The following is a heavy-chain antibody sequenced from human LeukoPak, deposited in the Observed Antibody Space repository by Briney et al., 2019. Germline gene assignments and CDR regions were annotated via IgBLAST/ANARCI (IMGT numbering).Heavy chain of an antibody. V-gene: IGHV1-18*01. CDR3: ARDAYYYGSGTAQEDY. CDR1: GYTFTSYG. Sequence: ASVKVSCKASGYTFTSYGISWVRQAPGQGLEWMGWISACNGNTNYAQKLQGRVTMTTDTSTSTAYMELRSLRSDDTAVYYCARDAYYYGSGTAQEDYWGQGTLVTVSS. D-gene: IGHD3-10*01. J-gene: IGHJ4*02. CDR2: ISACNGNT.